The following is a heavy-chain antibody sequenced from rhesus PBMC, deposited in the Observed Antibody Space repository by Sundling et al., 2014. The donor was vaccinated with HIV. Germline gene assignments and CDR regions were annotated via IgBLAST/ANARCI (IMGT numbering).Heavy chain of an antibody. D-gene: IGHD5-24*01. V-gene: IGHV4-173*01. CDR1: GDSISTSY. J-gene: IGHJ3*01. Sequence: QLQLQESGPGLVKPSETLSLTCAVSGDSISTSYWNWIRQSPGKGPEWIGRVSDSGGSTDYNPSLKSRVTLSVNTSNNQLFLKLTSVTAADTAVYYCARAAGGYALFDLWGQGLRVTVSS. CDR2: VSDSGGST. CDR3: ARAAGGYALFDL.